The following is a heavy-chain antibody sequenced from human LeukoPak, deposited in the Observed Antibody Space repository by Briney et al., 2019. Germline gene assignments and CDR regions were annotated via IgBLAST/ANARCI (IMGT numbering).Heavy chain of an antibody. Sequence: PGGSLRLSCAASGFTFSSYWMSWVRQAPGKGLEWVANIKQDGSEKYVDSVKGRFTISRDNAKNSLYLQMNSLRAEDTAVYYCATNGIVGATTDYWGQGTLVTVSS. V-gene: IGHV3-7*03. D-gene: IGHD1-26*01. CDR3: ATNGIVGATTDY. J-gene: IGHJ4*02. CDR2: IKQDGSEK. CDR1: GFTFSSYW.